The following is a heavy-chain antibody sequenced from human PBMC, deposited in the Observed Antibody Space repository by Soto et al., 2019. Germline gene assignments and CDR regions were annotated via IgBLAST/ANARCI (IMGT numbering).Heavy chain of an antibody. CDR1: GFSLSNARMG. Sequence: SGPTLVNPTETLTLTCTVSGFSLSNARMGVSWIRQPPGKALEWLAHIFSNDEKSYSTSLKSRLTISKDTSKSQVVLTMTNMDPVDTATYYCARTCIEPTDYYGMDVWGQGTTVTV. J-gene: IGHJ6*02. D-gene: IGHD1-26*01. V-gene: IGHV2-26*01. CDR3: ARTCIEPTDYYGMDV. CDR2: IFSNDEK.